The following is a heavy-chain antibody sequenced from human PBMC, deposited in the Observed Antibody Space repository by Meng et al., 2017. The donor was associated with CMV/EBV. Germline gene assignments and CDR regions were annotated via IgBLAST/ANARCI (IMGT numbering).Heavy chain of an antibody. CDR2: IIPIFGTA. CDR3: ARVGISSSWYEPGTGWFDP. V-gene: IGHV1-69*05. J-gene: IGHJ5*02. D-gene: IGHD6-13*01. Sequence: SVKVSCKASGGTFSSYAISWVRQAPGQGLEWMGGIIPIFGTANYAQKFQGRVTITTDESTSTAYMELSSLRSEDTAVYYCARVGISSSWYEPGTGWFDPWGLGTLVTVSS. CDR1: GGTFSSYA.